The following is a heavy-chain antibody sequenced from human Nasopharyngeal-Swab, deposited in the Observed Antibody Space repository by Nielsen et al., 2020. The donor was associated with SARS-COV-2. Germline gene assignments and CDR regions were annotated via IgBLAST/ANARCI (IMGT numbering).Heavy chain of an antibody. J-gene: IGHJ4*01. CDR2: VSGSGTTT. Sequence: GRSLRPSCAAAGFTFSSPGTSWVRQPPGKGLEWVSAVSGSGTTTYYADSVKGRFTIPRDNSKNTLYLQMNSLRAEDTAVYYCAKGTYSNGSLFDYWGQGTLVTVSS. CDR3: AKGTYSNGSLFDY. D-gene: IGHD5-18*01. CDR1: GFTFSSPG. V-gene: IGHV3-23*01.